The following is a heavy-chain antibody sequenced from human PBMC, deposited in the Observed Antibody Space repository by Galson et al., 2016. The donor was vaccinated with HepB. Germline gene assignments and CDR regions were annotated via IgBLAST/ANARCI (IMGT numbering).Heavy chain of an antibody. CDR1: GFIVSSNY. V-gene: IGHV3-53*01. Sequence: SLRLSCAASGFIVSSNYMNWVRQAPGNGLEWVSVLYASGKTYYADSVKGRFTIPRDNSKNILYLQMNSLRAEDTAVYYCTRGWIREYSSGNGGGNGGGHWGQGTLVTVSS. CDR3: TRGWIREYSSGNGGGNGGGH. D-gene: IGHD2-15*01. J-gene: IGHJ4*02. CDR2: LYASGKT.